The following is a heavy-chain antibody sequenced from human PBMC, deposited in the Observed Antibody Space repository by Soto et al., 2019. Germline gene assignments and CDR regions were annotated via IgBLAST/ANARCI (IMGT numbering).Heavy chain of an antibody. D-gene: IGHD3-10*01. CDR1: GFTLSSSG. CDR2: MSYDGTNT. CDR3: ASVGSAWFGGWFKD. Sequence: QVRLVESGGGVVQPGRSRKLSCAASGFTLSSSGMHWVRQAPGKGLEWVAVMSYDGTNTDYADSVKGRFTVSRDNSKNASFLEMISLRMEDAAGYFCASVGSAWFGGWFKDCGQGTSGAVSA. V-gene: IGHV3-30*03. J-gene: IGHJ4*02.